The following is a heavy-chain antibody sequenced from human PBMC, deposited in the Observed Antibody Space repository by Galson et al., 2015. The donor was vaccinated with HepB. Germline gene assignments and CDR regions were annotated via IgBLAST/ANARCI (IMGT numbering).Heavy chain of an antibody. V-gene: IGHV3-33*01. CDR2: IWYDGSE. CDR1: GFTFSTYD. J-gene: IGHJ4*02. D-gene: IGHD3-10*01. CDR3: ARDGRITMVRGVIDY. Sequence: SLRLSCAASGFTFSTYDMHWVRQAPGKGLEWVAVIWYDGSEYYVDSVKGRFTISRDNSKNTLYLQRNSLRAEDTAGEYWARDGRITMVRGVIDYWGQGTLVTVSS.